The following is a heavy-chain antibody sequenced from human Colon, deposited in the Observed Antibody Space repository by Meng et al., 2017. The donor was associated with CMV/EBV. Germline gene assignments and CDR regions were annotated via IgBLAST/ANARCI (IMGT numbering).Heavy chain of an antibody. J-gene: IGHJ4*01. D-gene: IGHD5-18*01. V-gene: IGHV3-7*03. CDR1: EFNFRSYK. Sequence: GESLKISCAASEFNFRSYKMQWVRQAPGKGLEWVAKIKSDGTEKVYVDSVKGRFTISRDNAENSLYLQMNSLRAEDTAVYYCAKHDTKYGYGRDYFEYWGQGILVTVSS. CDR2: IKSDGTEK. CDR3: AKHDTKYGYGRDYFEY.